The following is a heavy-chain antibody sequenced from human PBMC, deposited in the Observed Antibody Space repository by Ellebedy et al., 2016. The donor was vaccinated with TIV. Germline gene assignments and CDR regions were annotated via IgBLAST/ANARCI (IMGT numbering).Heavy chain of an antibody. V-gene: IGHV4-61*03. J-gene: IGHJ4*02. CDR3: ARGSGAAVIAPTFDT. CDR2: IYYTGST. CDR1: GASLGGGSNY. D-gene: IGHD6-25*01. Sequence: MPSETLSLTCAVPGASLGGGSNYWSWVRQPPGKGLEWVAYIYYTGSTNYKTSLNSRVTISMDKSRNHFSLKLTSVSAADTAIYYCARGSGAAVIAPTFDTWGQGTLVTVSS.